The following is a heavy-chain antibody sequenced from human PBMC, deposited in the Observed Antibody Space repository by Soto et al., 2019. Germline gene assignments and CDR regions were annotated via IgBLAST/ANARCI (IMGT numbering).Heavy chain of an antibody. V-gene: IGHV3-30*18. CDR2: ISHDGSNQ. D-gene: IGHD1-26*01. Sequence: QVQLVESGGGVVQPGRSLRLSCAPSGFSFSDFGMHWVRQAPGKGLEWVAAISHDGSNQYYGDSVKGRFSISRDHSTTRLYLKRTTLKLEASVFYFWAKETRSGAVPARGVTGMAVWGQGPTVTSSS. CDR1: GFSFSDFG. J-gene: IGHJ6*02. CDR3: AKETRSGAVPARGVTGMAV.